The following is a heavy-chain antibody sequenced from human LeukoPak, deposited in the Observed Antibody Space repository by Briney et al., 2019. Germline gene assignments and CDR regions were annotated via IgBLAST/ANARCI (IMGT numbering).Heavy chain of an antibody. V-gene: IGHV1-2*02. D-gene: IGHD3-3*01. CDR2: INPNTGVT. Sequence: GASVKVSCKTSAYTFTAYYMHWVRLAPGQGLEWMGWINPNTGVTSYPQSFQGRVTMTRDTSISTAYMELTKLRSDDTAVYYCARDTSSWYDHWGQGTLVTVSS. CDR3: ARDTSSWYDH. J-gene: IGHJ5*02. CDR1: AYTFTAYY.